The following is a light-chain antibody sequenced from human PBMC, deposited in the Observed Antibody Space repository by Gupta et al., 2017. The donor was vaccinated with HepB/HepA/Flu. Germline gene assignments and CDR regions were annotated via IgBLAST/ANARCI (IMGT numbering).Light chain of an antibody. CDR2: GDS. V-gene: IGLV1-40*01. J-gene: IGLJ1*01. CDR3: QSYDSSFYV. CDR1: SSNIGAGYD. Sequence: QSVLTQPPSVSGAPGQRVTISCTGSSSNIGAGYDVHWYQHRPGTAPKLLIYGDSNRPSGVPDRFSGSKSGTSASLAITGLQAEDEADYYCQSYDSSFYVFGTGTKVTVL.